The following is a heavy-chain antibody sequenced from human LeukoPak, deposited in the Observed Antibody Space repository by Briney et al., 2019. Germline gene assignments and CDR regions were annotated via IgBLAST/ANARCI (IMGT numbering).Heavy chain of an antibody. CDR2: SNAGNGNT. V-gene: IGHV1-3*02. CDR3: ASGDSYYYDSSGYWYY. CDR1: GYTFTSYA. D-gene: IGHD3-22*01. Sequence: GASVKVSCKASGYTFTSYAMHWVRQAPGQRLEWMGWSNAGNGNTKYPQEFQGRVTITRDTSASTAYMELSRLRSDDTAVYYCASGDSYYYDSSGYWYYWGQGTLVTVSS. J-gene: IGHJ4*02.